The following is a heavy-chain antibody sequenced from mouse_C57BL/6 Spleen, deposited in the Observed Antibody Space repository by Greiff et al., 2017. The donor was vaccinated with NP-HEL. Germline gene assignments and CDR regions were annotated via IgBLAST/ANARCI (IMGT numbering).Heavy chain of an antibody. Sequence: EVQRVESGGGLVKPGGSLKLSCAASGFTFSDYGMHWVRQAPEKGLEWVAYISSGSSTIYYADTVKGRFTISRDNAKNTLFLQMTSLRSEDTAMYDCARNYDYDPRYFDVWGTGTTVTVSS. CDR2: ISSGSSTI. J-gene: IGHJ1*03. CDR3: ARNYDYDPRYFDV. D-gene: IGHD2-4*01. V-gene: IGHV5-17*01. CDR1: GFTFSDYG.